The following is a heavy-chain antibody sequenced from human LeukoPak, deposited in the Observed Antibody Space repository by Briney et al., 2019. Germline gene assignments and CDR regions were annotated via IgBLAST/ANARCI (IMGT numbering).Heavy chain of an antibody. CDR2: TSGSGSAI. J-gene: IGHJ6*02. Sequence: GGSLRLSCEASGFPFGNYVMNWVRQAPGRGLEWVSYTSGSGSAIYYADSVKGRFTISRDNAKTSMYLQMNSLRAEDTAVYYCARGGYPYGMDVWGPGTTVTVSS. V-gene: IGHV3-48*03. CDR3: ARGGYPYGMDV. CDR1: GFPFGNYV. D-gene: IGHD3-16*02.